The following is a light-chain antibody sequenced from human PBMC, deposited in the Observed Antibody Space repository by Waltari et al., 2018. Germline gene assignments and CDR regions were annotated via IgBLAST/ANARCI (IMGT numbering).Light chain of an antibody. J-gene: IGKJ4*01. CDR3: QQYDTLPPS. CDR1: QDINNY. V-gene: IGKV1-33*01. Sequence: LSASVGDRVTITCQASQDINNYLNWYQQKPGRAPNPLIYDASNLETGVTSRFSGSGSGTHFTLTISSLQTEDSATYYCQQYDTLPPSFGGGTKVEI. CDR2: DAS.